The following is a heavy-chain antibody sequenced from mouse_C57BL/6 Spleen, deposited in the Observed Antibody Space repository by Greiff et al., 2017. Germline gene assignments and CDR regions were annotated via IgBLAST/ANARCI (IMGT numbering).Heavy chain of an antibody. CDR1: GYTFTSYW. V-gene: IGHV1-53*01. D-gene: IGHD1-1*01. Sequence: VQLQQPGTELVKPGASVKLSCKASGYTFTSYWMHWVKQRPGQGLEWIGNINPSNGGTNYNEKFKSKATLTVDQSSSTAYMQLSSLTSEDSAVYDGARGGNYGSSAWLGYWGQGTLVTVSA. J-gene: IGHJ3*01. CDR3: ARGGNYGSSAWLGY. CDR2: INPSNGGT.